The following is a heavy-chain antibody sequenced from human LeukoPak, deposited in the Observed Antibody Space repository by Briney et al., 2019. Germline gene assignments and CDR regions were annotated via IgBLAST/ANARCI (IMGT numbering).Heavy chain of an antibody. CDR2: ISGSGGST. V-gene: IGHV3-23*01. CDR1: GFTFSGYG. CDR3: ATQPAKYCSSTSCYGIDY. Sequence: PGGSLRLSCAASGFTFSGYGMSWVRQAPGKGLEWVSAISGSGGSTYYADSAKGRFTISRDNSKNTLSLQMNSLRAEDTAVYYCATQPAKYCSSTSCYGIDYWGQGTLVTVSS. D-gene: IGHD2-2*01. J-gene: IGHJ4*02.